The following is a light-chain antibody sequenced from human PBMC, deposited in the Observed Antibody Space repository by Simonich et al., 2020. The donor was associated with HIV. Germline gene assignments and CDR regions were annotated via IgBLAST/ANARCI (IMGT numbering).Light chain of an antibody. CDR2: DVS. V-gene: IGLV2-11*01. J-gene: IGLJ1*01. CDR3: SSYTSSSTYV. CDR1: SSDLGGYNY. Sequence: QSALTQPLSVSGSPGQSVTISCTGTSSDLGGYNYVSWYQQHPGKAPKLMIYDVSKWPSGVPDRFSGSKSGNTASLTISGLQAEDEADYYCSSYTSSSTYVFGTGTKVTVL.